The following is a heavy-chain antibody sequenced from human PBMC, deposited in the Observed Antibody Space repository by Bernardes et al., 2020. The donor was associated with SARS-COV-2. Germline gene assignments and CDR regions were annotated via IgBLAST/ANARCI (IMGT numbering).Heavy chain of an antibody. Sequence: ASVKVSCKALGSTATTHYLHWVRQAPGQGLEWMGLINPKTGNTGYAPKFQGKVVLTTETPANTSASLVYMEIKSLTLDDTAVYYCTRVAVDVMDGFDPWGQGTAVTVSS. CDR1: GSTATTHY. CDR2: INPKTGNT. J-gene: IGHJ5*02. D-gene: IGHD2-2*01. V-gene: IGHV1-46*01. CDR3: TRVAVDVMDGFDP.